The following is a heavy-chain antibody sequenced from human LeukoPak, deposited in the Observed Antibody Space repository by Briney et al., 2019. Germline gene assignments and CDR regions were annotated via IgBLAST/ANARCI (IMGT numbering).Heavy chain of an antibody. D-gene: IGHD3-3*01. CDR2: IWYDGSNK. V-gene: IGHV3-33*01. CDR3: ARDLYYDFWSGYFPPRYYYYYGMDV. Sequence: GGSLRLSCAASGFTFSSYGLHWVRQAPGKGLEWVAVIWYDGSNKYYADSVKGRFTISRDNSKNTLYLQMNSLRAEDTAVYYCARDLYYDFWSGYFPPRYYYYYGMDVWGQGTTVTVSS. CDR1: GFTFSSYG. J-gene: IGHJ6*02.